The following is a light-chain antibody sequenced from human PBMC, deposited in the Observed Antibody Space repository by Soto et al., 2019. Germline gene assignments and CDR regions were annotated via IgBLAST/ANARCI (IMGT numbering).Light chain of an antibody. V-gene: IGLV2-14*01. CDR1: STDVGGYNY. CDR2: EVS. Sequence: QSALSQPASVSGSPGHSITISCTGTSTDVGGYNYVYWYQQHPGKAPKLMIYEVSNRPSGVSNRFSGSKSGNTASLTISGLQAEDEADYYCSSYTSSSTLVFGTGTKVTVL. CDR3: SSYTSSSTLV. J-gene: IGLJ1*01.